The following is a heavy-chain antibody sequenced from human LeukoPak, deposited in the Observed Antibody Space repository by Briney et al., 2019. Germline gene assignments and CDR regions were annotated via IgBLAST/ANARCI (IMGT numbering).Heavy chain of an antibody. CDR1: GGSISSYY. V-gene: IGHV4-59*01. Sequence: PSETLSLTCTVSGGSISSYYWSWIRQPPGKGLEWIGYIYYSGSTNYNPSLKSRVTISVDTSKNQFSLKLSSVTAGDTAVYYCARGPYYYDSSGYYPFDYWGQGTLVTVSS. J-gene: IGHJ4*02. D-gene: IGHD3-22*01. CDR3: ARGPYYYDSSGYYPFDY. CDR2: IYYSGST.